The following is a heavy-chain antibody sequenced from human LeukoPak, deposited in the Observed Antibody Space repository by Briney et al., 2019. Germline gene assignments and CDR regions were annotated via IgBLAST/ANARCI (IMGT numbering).Heavy chain of an antibody. CDR1: GFTFYDYA. CDR2: ISWNSGSI. V-gene: IGHV3-9*03. CDR3: AKDSSSGSYYTMSPPSFDY. J-gene: IGHJ4*02. Sequence: GGSLRLSCAASGFTFYDYAMHWVRQAPGKGVEWVSGISWNSGSIGYADSVKGRFTISRDNAKNSLYLQMNSLRAEDMALYYCAKDSSSGSYYTMSPPSFDYWGQGTLVTVSS. D-gene: IGHD1-26*01.